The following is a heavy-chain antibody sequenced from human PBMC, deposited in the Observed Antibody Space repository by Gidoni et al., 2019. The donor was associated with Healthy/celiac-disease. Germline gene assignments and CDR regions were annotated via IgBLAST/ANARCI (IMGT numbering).Heavy chain of an antibody. CDR2: IRSKANSYAT. Sequence: EVQLVESGGGLVQPGGSLQLSCAASGFTFSGSAMHWVRQASGKGLGWVGRIRSKANSYATAYAASVKGRFTISRDDSKNTAYLQMNSLKTEDTAVYYCTRPTEYCGGDCYSSGAFDIWGQGTMVTVSS. J-gene: IGHJ3*02. V-gene: IGHV3-73*01. CDR1: GFTFSGSA. D-gene: IGHD2-21*02. CDR3: TRPTEYCGGDCYSSGAFDI.